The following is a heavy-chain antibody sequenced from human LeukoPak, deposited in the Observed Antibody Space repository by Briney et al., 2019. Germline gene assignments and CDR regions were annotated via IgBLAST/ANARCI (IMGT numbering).Heavy chain of an antibody. CDR2: MSSDGSRK. D-gene: IGHD1-26*01. J-gene: IGHJ4*02. CDR3: AKDIRSGSYFNYFDY. V-gene: IGHV3-30*18. Sequence: GGSLRLSCAASGFTFSIYGMHWVRRAPGKGLEWVAGMSSDGSRKYHADSVKGRFAISRDNAKNSLYLQMNSLRAEDTALYYCAKDIRSGSYFNYFDYWGQGTLVTVSS. CDR1: GFTFSIYG.